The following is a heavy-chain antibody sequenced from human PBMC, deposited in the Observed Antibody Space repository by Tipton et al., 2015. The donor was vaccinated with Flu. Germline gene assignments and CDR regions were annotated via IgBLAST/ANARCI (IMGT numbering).Heavy chain of an antibody. CDR3: ASSPLGGTFDI. CDR1: RGSIRSSYW. Sequence: SLRLSCAVSRGSIRSSYWWSWVRQPPGKGLEWIGHIFHTGTTNYTPSLKSRATISVDKSRNQFSLKLTSVTAADTAIYYCASSPLGGTFDIWGQGTTVTVSS. D-gene: IGHD3-10*01. CDR2: IFHTGTT. J-gene: IGHJ3*02. V-gene: IGHV4-4*02.